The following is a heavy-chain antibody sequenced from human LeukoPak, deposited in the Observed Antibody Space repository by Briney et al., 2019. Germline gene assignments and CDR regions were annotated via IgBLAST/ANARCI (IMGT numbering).Heavy chain of an antibody. CDR2: ISGSGGSK. V-gene: IGHV3-23*01. D-gene: IGHD2-21*01. CDR1: GFTFSSYG. Sequence: PGGSLRLSCAASGFTFSSYGMSWVRQAPGKGLEWVSAISGSGGSKYYADSVKGRFTISRDSSKNSLFLQMNRLRPEDAAVYYCAXAPVTTCRGAYCYPFDYWGQGTLVTVSS. J-gene: IGHJ4*02. CDR3: AXAPVTTCRGAYCYPFDY.